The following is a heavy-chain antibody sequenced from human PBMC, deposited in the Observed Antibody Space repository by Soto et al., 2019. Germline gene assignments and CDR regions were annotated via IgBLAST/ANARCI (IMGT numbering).Heavy chain of an antibody. CDR3: AYGGSCDY. V-gene: IGHV3-48*03. CDR1: GFSFNTYE. D-gene: IGHD1-26*01. CDR2: ISSSGSTI. J-gene: IGHJ4*02. Sequence: EVQLVESGGGLVQPGGSLRLSCAASGFSFNTYEMNWVRQAPGKGLEWVSYISSSGSTIYYADSVKGRFTVSRDNGKNSLYLQMNSLRAEDSAVYYCAYGGSCDYWGQGTQVTVSS.